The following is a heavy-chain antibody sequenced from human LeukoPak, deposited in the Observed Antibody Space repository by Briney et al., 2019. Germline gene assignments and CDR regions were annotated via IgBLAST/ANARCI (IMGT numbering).Heavy chain of an antibody. CDR2: ISGSGGST. Sequence: GGSLRLSCAASGFTFSRYDMHWVRQAPGKGLEWVSAISGSGGSTYYADSVKGRFTISRDNSKNTLYLQMNSLRAEDTAVYYCAKVGAEWRGGYWGQGTLVTVSS. CDR3: AKVGAEWRGGY. V-gene: IGHV3-23*01. D-gene: IGHD3-16*01. J-gene: IGHJ4*02. CDR1: GFTFSRYD.